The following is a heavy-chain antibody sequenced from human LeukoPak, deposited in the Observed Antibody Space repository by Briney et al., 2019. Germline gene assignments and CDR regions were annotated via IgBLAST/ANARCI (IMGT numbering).Heavy chain of an antibody. CDR1: GGSITTYY. J-gene: IGHJ4*02. CDR2: FYHTGST. Sequence: SETLPLTCTVSGGSITTYYWTWIRQTPDKGLQFIGSFYHTGSTNYNPSLEGAVTISEDTSKNQISLELRSVTAADTAVYYCATSIGWPNVFDHWGQGILVTVSS. CDR3: ATSIGWPNVFDH. D-gene: IGHD2-21*01. V-gene: IGHV4-59*01.